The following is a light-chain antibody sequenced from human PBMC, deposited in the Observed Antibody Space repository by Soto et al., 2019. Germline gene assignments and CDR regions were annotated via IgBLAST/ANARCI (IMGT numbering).Light chain of an antibody. CDR1: SSDVGKYKF. CDR2: DGN. CDR3: CSHAGSGTLV. J-gene: IGLJ3*02. V-gene: IGLV2-23*01. Sequence: QSVLTQPASVSGSPGQSITISCTGTSSDVGKYKFVSWYQQHPGKAPQLIIYDGNKRPSGVSDRFSGSKSGNTASLTISGLQAEDEADYCCCSHAGSGTLVFGGGTKLTVL.